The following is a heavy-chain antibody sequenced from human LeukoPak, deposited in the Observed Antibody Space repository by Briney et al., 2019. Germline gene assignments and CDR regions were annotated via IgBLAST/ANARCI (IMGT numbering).Heavy chain of an antibody. J-gene: IGHJ4*02. V-gene: IGHV3-74*01. D-gene: IGHD1-1*01. CDR2: INSDGSII. CDR1: GFTFSSYW. Sequence: GGSLRLSCAASGFTFSSYWIHWVRQAPGKGLAWVSRINSDGSIISYADSVKGRFAISRDNAKNTVYLQMNSLRAEDTAVYYCTRGGATGTTLASDYWGQGTLVTVSS. CDR3: TRGGATGTTLASDY.